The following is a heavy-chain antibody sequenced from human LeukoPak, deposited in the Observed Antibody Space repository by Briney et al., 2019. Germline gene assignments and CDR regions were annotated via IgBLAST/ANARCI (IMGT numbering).Heavy chain of an antibody. CDR3: ARQASSNSASFDY. CDR2: IYYSGST. CDR1: GGSISSSGSY. J-gene: IGHJ4*02. D-gene: IGHD6-13*01. V-gene: IGHV4-39*01. Sequence: PSETLSLTCTVSGGSISSSGSYWGWIRQPPGKWLEWIGSIYYSGSTYSNPSLKSRLTISVDTSKNQFSLKLSSVTAADTAVYYCARQASSNSASFDYWGQGTLVTVSS.